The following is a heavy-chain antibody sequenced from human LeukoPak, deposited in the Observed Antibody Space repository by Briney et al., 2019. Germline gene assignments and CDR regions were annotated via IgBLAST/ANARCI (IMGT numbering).Heavy chain of an antibody. D-gene: IGHD3-9*01. J-gene: IGHJ4*02. CDR1: GGSISSSSYY. CDR2: IYYSGST. V-gene: IGHV4-39*01. Sequence: SETLSLTCTVSGGSISSSSYYWGWIRQPPGKGLEWIGSIYYSGSTYYNPSLKSRVTISVDTSKNQFSLKLSSVTAADTAVYYCARVGRMFDILTGCYFDYWGQGTLVTVSS. CDR3: ARVGRMFDILTGCYFDY.